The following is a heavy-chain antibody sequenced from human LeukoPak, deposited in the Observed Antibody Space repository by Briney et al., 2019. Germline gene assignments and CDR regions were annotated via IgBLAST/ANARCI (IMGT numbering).Heavy chain of an antibody. CDR2: TYYRSKWSS. CDR1: GDSVSSNSAA. CDR3: AKNIAAAVFLTWFDP. J-gene: IGHJ5*02. Sequence: SQTLSLTCAISGDSVSSNSAAWNWIRQSPSRGFEWLGRTYYRSKWSSDYAVSVKSRITINPDTSKNQFSLQLNSVTPEDTAVYYCAKNIAAAVFLTWFDPWGQGTLVTVSS. D-gene: IGHD6-13*01. V-gene: IGHV6-1*01.